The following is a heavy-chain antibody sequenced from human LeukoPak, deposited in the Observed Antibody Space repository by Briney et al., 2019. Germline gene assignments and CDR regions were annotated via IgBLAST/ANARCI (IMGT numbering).Heavy chain of an antibody. D-gene: IGHD3-22*01. CDR1: GFASISYS. Sequence: GGSLRLSSAASGFASISYSMNWVRRAPGKGREWVSYISSSSSTIYYTDSVKGRFTISRDNAKDSLYLQMNSLSAEDTAVYYCASHPRYYYDSSGDYWGQGTMVTVSS. CDR3: ASHPRYYYDSSGDY. V-gene: IGHV3-48*01. CDR2: ISSSSSTI. J-gene: IGHJ4*02.